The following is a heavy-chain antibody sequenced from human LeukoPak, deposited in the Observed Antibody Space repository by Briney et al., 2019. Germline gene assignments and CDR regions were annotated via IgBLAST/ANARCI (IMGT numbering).Heavy chain of an antibody. CDR1: GYTFTSYG. CDR3: GRRGEGSGSYSTADY. D-gene: IGHD3-10*01. J-gene: IGHJ4*02. V-gene: IGHV1-18*01. Sequence: AAVKVSCKSSGYTFTSYGISWVRQAPGQGLEWMGWISAYNGNTNYAQKLQGRVTMTTDTSTSTAYMELRSLRSDDTAVYYCGRRGEGSGSYSTADYWGQGALVTVSS. CDR2: ISAYNGNT.